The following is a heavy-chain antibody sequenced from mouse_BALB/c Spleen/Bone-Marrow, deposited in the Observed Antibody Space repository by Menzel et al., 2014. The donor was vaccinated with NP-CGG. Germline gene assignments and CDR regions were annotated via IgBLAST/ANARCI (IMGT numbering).Heavy chain of an antibody. CDR1: GFNIKDTY. V-gene: IGHV14-3*02. Sequence: VQLQQSGAELVKPGASVKLSCTASGFNIKDTYMHWVKQRPEQGLEWIGRIDPANGNTKYDPKFQGKATITADTSSNTAYLQLSSLTSEDTAVYYCALYYYGSSSFACWGQGTLVTVSA. J-gene: IGHJ3*01. CDR2: IDPANGNT. D-gene: IGHD1-1*01. CDR3: ALYYYGSSSFAC.